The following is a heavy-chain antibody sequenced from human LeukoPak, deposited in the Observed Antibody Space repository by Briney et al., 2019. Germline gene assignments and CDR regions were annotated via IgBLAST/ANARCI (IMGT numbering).Heavy chain of an antibody. CDR3: ARTSSYSSGWPDAFDI. D-gene: IGHD6-19*01. CDR1: GGSISSSSYY. CDR2: IYYSGST. Sequence: SETLSLTCTDSGGSISSSSYYWGWIRQPPGKGLEWIGSIYYSGSTYYNPSLKSRVTISVDTSKNQFSLKLSSVTAADTAVYYCARTSSYSSGWPDAFDIWGQGTMVTVSS. V-gene: IGHV4-39*07. J-gene: IGHJ3*02.